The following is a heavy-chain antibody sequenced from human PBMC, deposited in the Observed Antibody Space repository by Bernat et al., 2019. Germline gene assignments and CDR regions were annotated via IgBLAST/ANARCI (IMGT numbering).Heavy chain of an antibody. CDR1: GFTFDDYA. CDR2: ISWNSGSI. Sequence: EVQLVESGGGLVQPGRSLRLSCAASGFTFDDYAMHWVRQAPGKGLEWVSGISWNSGSIGYADSVKGRFTISRDNAKNSLYLQMNSLRAEDTALYYCAKGIGQIAEAGTTLDYWGQGTLVTVSS. CDR3: AKGIGQIAEAGTTLDY. D-gene: IGHD6-13*01. J-gene: IGHJ4*02. V-gene: IGHV3-9*01.